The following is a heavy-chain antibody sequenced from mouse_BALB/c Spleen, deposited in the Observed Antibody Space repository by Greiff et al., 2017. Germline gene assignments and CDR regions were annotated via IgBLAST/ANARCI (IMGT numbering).Heavy chain of an antibody. CDR1: GFTFSSYA. Sequence: EVKLVESGGGLVKPGGSLKLSCAASGFTFSSYAMSWVRQSPEKRLEWVAEISSGGSYTYYPDTVTGRFTISRDNAKNTLYLEMSSLRSEDTAMYYCATYGSYAAMDYWGQGTSVTVSS. V-gene: IGHV5-9-4*01. J-gene: IGHJ4*01. CDR3: ATYGSYAAMDY. CDR2: ISSGGSYT. D-gene: IGHD2-10*02.